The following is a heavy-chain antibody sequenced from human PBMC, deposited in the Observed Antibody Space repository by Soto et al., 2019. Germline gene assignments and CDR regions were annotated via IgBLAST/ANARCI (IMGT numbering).Heavy chain of an antibody. V-gene: IGHV5-51*01. CDR2: IYPGDSDT. Sequence: PGESLKISCKGSGYYFTTYWIGWVRQMPGKGLEWMGIIYPGDSDTRYSPSFEGQVTFSVDESISTAYLQWSSLKASDTAMYYCARRHSSSSAFDPWGQGTLVTVSS. CDR1: GYYFTTYW. CDR3: ARRHSSSSAFDP. D-gene: IGHD6-13*01. J-gene: IGHJ5*02.